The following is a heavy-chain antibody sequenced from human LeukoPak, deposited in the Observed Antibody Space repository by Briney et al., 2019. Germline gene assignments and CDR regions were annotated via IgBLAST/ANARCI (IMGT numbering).Heavy chain of an antibody. D-gene: IGHD1-26*01. CDR1: GFSFTTYG. V-gene: IGHV3-30*18. CDR3: VKDRTINGRSSPFES. Sequence: GGSLRLSCAASGFSFTTYGMHWVRQAPLKGLEWLAAISYDGRNQNYADSVKGRFTIFRDNSQNTLYLQMNSLRAEDTALYYCVKDRTINGRSSPFESWGQGTLVTVSS. J-gene: IGHJ4*02. CDR2: ISYDGRNQ.